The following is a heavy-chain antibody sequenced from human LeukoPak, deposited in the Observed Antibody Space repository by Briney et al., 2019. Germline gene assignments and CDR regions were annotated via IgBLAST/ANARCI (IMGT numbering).Heavy chain of an antibody. CDR1: AFTLSRYI. Sequence: GGSLRLSCIAAAFTLSRYIMNWVRQAPGRGLEWVAFISNDSRYIYYSDSVKGRFTISRDNAKNSLYLQMNSLRAEDTAVYYCAREPDGSSWETPIDYWGQGTLVTVSS. J-gene: IGHJ4*02. CDR2: ISNDSRYI. CDR3: AREPDGSSWETPIDY. D-gene: IGHD6-13*01. V-gene: IGHV3-21*01.